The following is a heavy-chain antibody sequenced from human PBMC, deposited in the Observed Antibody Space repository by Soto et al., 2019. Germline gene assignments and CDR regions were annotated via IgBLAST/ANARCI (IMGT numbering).Heavy chain of an antibody. CDR1: GGSISSCDYY. CDR2: IYYIGST. Sequence: SETLSLTCTVSGGSISSCDYYWVWIRQPPGKGLEWIGYIYYIGSTYYNPSLKSRVTISVDTSKHQFSLKLSSVTAADTAVYYCASFRIAVVDGDYWGQGTLVTVSS. D-gene: IGHD6-19*01. V-gene: IGHV4-30-4*01. J-gene: IGHJ4*02. CDR3: ASFRIAVVDGDY.